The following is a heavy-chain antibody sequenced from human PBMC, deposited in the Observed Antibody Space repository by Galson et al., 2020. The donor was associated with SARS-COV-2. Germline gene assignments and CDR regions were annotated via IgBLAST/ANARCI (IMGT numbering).Heavy chain of an antibody. J-gene: IGHJ6*02. CDR2: IDWDGDK. CDR3: ARMTAAGAFYYFGLDV. Sequence: SGPTLVKPTRTLTLTCTFTGFSLSSVGMCVSWIRQPLGKALEWLALIDWDGDKYYSASLKTRLTISKDTSKNQVVLTMTDMDPVDTATYYCARMTAAGAFYYFGLDVWGRGTTVTVSS. V-gene: IGHV2-70*01. CDR1: GFSLSSVGMC. D-gene: IGHD6-13*01.